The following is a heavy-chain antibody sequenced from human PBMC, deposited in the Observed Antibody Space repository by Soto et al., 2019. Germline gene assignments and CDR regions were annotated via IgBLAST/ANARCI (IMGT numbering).Heavy chain of an antibody. CDR3: ARAGVTPDFFDY. Sequence: GGSLRLSCAASGFSVRTNYMSWVRQAPGKGLEWVSVFESGGSIYYADSVKGRFIISRDYAKNTVYLQMNSLRAEDTAVYYCARAGVTPDFFDYWGQGTLVTVSS. V-gene: IGHV3-53*01. CDR1: GFSVRTNY. J-gene: IGHJ4*02. CDR2: FESGGSI. D-gene: IGHD2-21*02.